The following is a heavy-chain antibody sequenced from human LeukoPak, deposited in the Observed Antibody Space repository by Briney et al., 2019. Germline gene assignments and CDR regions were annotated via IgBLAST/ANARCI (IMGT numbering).Heavy chain of an antibody. CDR1: GGSISSYY. D-gene: IGHD6-19*01. J-gene: IGHJ4*02. CDR2: IYYSGST. Sequence: SETLSLTCTVSGGSISSYYWSWIRQPPGKGLEWIGYIYYSGSTNYNPSLKSRVTISVDTSKNQFSLKLSSVTAADAAVYYCAREAVAADGGFFDYWGQGTLVTVSS. CDR3: AREAVAADGGFFDY. V-gene: IGHV4-59*01.